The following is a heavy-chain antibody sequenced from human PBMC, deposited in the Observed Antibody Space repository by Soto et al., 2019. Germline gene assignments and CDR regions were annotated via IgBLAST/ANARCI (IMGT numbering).Heavy chain of an antibody. CDR1: GGSISSGGYY. CDR3: ARSHRDNWGSPVYFDY. D-gene: IGHD7-27*01. CDR2: IYYNGDT. Sequence: QVQLQESGPGLVKPSQTLSLTCTVSGGSISSGGYYWSWIRQHPGKGLEWIGYIYYNGDTYYNPSLKSRVSISIDTSKNQFSLRLTSVTAADTAVYYCARSHRDNWGSPVYFDYWGQGTLVTVSS. J-gene: IGHJ4*02. V-gene: IGHV4-31*03.